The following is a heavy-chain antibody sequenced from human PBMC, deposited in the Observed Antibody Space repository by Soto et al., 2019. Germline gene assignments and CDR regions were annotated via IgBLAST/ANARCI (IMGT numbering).Heavy chain of an antibody. CDR3: ARSSTSANYLDY. J-gene: IGHJ4*02. V-gene: IGHV4-31*11. Sequence: SETLSLTCAVSGGSISSSNCCCWFLQHPGKGLEWIGYIYYSGSTYYNPSLKSRVTISVDTSKNQFSLKLSSVTAADTAVYYCARSSTSANYLDYWGQGTLVTVSS. CDR2: IYYSGST. CDR1: GGSISSSNC. D-gene: IGHD2-2*01.